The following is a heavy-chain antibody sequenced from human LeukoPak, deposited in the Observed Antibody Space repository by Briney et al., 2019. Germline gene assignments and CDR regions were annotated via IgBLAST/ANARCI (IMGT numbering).Heavy chain of an antibody. CDR3: AKLTVGARTTVTTGSFDY. Sequence: PGGSLRLSCAASGFTFSSYAMSWVRQAPGKGLERVSTISDSGGSTYSADSVKGRFTISRDNSKNTLYLQMNSLRAEDTAVYYCAKLTVGARTTVTTGSFDYWGQGTLVTVSS. D-gene: IGHD4-17*01. J-gene: IGHJ4*02. CDR1: GFTFSSYA. V-gene: IGHV3-23*01. CDR2: ISDSGGST.